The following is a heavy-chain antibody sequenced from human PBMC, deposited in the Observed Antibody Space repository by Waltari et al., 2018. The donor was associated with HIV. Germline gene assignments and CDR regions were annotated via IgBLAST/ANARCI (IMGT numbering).Heavy chain of an antibody. J-gene: IGHJ6*02. V-gene: IGHV3-20*04. Sequence: EAQFVASGGGVVRPGGSLRLSCVASGFALFEYNLNWVRQAPGKGLEWVAATNWNGDRLTYADSVKGRFFISRDNTQGSFHLQMNTLRDEDTAQYFCTRDGPYFYFGFDVWGQGLSVTVAS. CDR2: TNWNGDRL. CDR3: TRDGPYFYFGFDV. CDR1: GFALFEYN.